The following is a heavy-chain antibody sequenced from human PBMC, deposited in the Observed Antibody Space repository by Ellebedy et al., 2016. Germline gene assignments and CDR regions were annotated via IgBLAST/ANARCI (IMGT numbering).Heavy chain of an antibody. CDR3: ARVSSWRPYYYMDV. V-gene: IGHV4-39*07. Sequence: SETLSLXCTVSGGSISSSSYYWGWIRQPPGKGLEWIGSMYYSGSTYYNPSLKSRVTISVDTSKTQFSLKLSSVTAADTAVYYCARVSSWRPYYYMDVWGKGTTVTVSS. CDR1: GGSISSSSYY. D-gene: IGHD6-13*01. J-gene: IGHJ6*03. CDR2: MYYSGST.